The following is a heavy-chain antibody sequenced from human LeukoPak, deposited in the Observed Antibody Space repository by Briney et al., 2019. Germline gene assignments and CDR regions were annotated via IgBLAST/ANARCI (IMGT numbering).Heavy chain of an antibody. V-gene: IGHV1-69*01. CDR3: AKGGYGLLWFGERSGAFDI. Sequence: SVKVSCKASGGTFSSYAISWVRQAPGQGLEWMGGIIPIFGTANYAQKFQGRVTIAADESTSTAYMELSSLRSEDTAVYYCAKGGYGLLWFGERSGAFDIWGQGTMVTVSS. CDR1: GGTFSSYA. J-gene: IGHJ3*02. CDR2: IIPIFGTA. D-gene: IGHD3-10*01.